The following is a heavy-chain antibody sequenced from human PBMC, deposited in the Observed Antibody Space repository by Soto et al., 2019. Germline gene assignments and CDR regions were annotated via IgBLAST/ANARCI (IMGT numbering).Heavy chain of an antibody. V-gene: IGHV4-30-4*01. CDR1: GGSISSGDYY. D-gene: IGHD3-3*01. J-gene: IGHJ4*02. CDR3: ARAQRFLEWLLPLDY. CDR2: IYYSGST. Sequence: SETLSLTCTVSGGSISSGDYYWSWIRQPPRKGLEWIGYIYYSGSTYYNPSLKSRVTISVDTSKNQFSLKLSSVTAADTAVYYCARAQRFLEWLLPLDYWGQGTLVTVS.